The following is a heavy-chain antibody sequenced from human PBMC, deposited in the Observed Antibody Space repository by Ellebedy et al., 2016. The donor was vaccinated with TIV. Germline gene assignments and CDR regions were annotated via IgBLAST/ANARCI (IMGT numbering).Heavy chain of an antibody. CDR3: ARRGSYGDYAVQVNSWFDT. J-gene: IGHJ5*02. CDR2: IYQDGRDR. Sequence: PGGSLRLSCAASGFSFRSYWMSWVRQAPGKGLEWVANIYQDGRDRYYVDSVKGRFTISRDNANNLLFLQMNSLRADDTAVYYCARRGSYGDYAVQVNSWFDTWGQGTLVTVSS. V-gene: IGHV3-7*01. D-gene: IGHD4-17*01. CDR1: GFSFRSYW.